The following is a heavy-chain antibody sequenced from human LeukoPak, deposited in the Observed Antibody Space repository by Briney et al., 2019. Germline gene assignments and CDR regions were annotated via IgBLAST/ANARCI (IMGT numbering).Heavy chain of an antibody. J-gene: IGHJ4*02. Sequence: GGSLRLSCVVSGLPFSDYYMNWIRQAPGKGLEWISYISSSSSYTDYADSVKGRFTISRDNAKGALYLQMNSLRLEDTAVYYCAAGTAADFWGQGTLVTVSS. D-gene: IGHD6-13*01. CDR2: ISSSSSYT. V-gene: IGHV3-11*03. CDR3: AAGTAADF. CDR1: GLPFSDYY.